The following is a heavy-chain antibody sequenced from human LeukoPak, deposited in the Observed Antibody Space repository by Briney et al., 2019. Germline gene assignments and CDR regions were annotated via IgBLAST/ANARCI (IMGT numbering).Heavy chain of an antibody. Sequence: PSETLSLTCTVSGGSISSYYWSWIRQPPGKGLEWIGYIYYSGSTNYNPSLKSRVTISVDTSKNQFSLKLSSVTAADTAVYYCARVPADSSGYYYGYYYYGMDVWGQGTTVTVSS. CDR3: ARVPADSSGYYYGYYYYGMDV. CDR2: IYYSGST. D-gene: IGHD3-22*01. J-gene: IGHJ6*02. CDR1: GGSISSYY. V-gene: IGHV4-59*01.